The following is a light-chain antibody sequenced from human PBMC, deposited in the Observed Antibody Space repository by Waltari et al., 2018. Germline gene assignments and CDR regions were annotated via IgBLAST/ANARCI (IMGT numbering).Light chain of an antibody. CDR3: QQYGSSQFT. Sequence: EIVLTPSPGTLSLSPGDRATLSCRASQSVSSNYLAWYQQKPGQAPRLLIYGASSRATGIPDRFSGSGSGTDFTLTISRLEPEDFAVYYCQQYGSSQFTFGPGTKVDIK. V-gene: IGKV3-20*01. CDR2: GAS. CDR1: QSVSSNY. J-gene: IGKJ3*01.